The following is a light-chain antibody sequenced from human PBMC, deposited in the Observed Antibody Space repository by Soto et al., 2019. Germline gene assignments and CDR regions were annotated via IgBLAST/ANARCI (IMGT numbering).Light chain of an antibody. CDR2: EDT. CDR3: CSYAGSSTMT. CDR1: SSDVGNYNL. Sequence: QSVLSQPAPVSGSRGQSITISCTGTSSDVGNYNLVSWYQQYPGKAPKLMIFEDTKRPSGVSHRFSGSKSGNTASLTIAGLQPEDAADYYCCSYAGSSTMTFGGGTQLTVL. V-gene: IGLV2-23*01. J-gene: IGLJ7*01.